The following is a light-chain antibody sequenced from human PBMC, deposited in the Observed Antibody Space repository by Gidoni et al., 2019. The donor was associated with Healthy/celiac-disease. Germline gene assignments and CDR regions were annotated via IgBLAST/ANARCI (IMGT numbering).Light chain of an antibody. CDR1: SSDVGGYNY. CDR3: SSYAGSNIGV. V-gene: IGLV2-8*01. Sequence: QSALTQHPSASGSPGQSVTISCTGTSSDVGGYNYVSWYQQHPGKAPKLMIYEVSKRPSGVPDRFSGSKSGNTASLTVSGLQAEDEADYYCSSYAGSNIGVFGGGTKLTVL. CDR2: EVS. J-gene: IGLJ2*01.